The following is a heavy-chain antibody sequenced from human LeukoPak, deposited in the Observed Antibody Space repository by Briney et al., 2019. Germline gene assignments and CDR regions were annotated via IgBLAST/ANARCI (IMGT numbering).Heavy chain of an antibody. CDR1: GGSFSGYY. CDR2: INHSGST. D-gene: IGHD1-14*01. J-gene: IGHJ4*02. CDR3: ARGSRTDY. Sequence: SETLSLTCAVYGGSFSGYYWSWIRQPPGKGLEWIGEINHSGSTNYNPSLKSRVTISVDTSKNQFSLKLSSVTAADTAVYYCARGSRTDYWGQGTLVTVSS. V-gene: IGHV4-34*01.